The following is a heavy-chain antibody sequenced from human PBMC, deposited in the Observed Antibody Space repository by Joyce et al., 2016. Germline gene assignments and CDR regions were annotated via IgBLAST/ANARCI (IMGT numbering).Heavy chain of an antibody. J-gene: IGHJ4*02. Sequence: EVQLVESGGGLVKPGGSLRLSCAASGFTFSSYSMSWVRQAPGKGREWVSSLSSSSSYIKYTDSVKGLFTISRDNAKNSLYLQMNSLRVEDTAVYYCAMSSYTNGIFDYWGQGTLVTVSS. CDR3: AMSSYTNGIFDY. D-gene: IGHD2-8*01. CDR2: LSSSSSYI. V-gene: IGHV3-21*01. CDR1: GFTFSSYS.